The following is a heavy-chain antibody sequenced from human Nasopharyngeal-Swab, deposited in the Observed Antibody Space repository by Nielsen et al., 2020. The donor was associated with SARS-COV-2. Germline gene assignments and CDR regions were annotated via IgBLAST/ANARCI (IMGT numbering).Heavy chain of an antibody. J-gene: IGHJ3*02. V-gene: IGHV4-31*02. D-gene: IGHD3-22*01. CDR3: ARATMIVVVIGAFDI. CDR2: IYYSGST. Sequence: RQAPGKGLEWIGYIYYSGSTYYNPSLKSRVTISVDTSENQFSLKLSSVTAADTAVYYCARATMIVVVIGAFDIWGQGTMVTVSS.